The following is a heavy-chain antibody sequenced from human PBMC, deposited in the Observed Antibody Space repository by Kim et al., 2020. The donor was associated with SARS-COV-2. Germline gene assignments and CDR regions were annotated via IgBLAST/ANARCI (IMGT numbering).Heavy chain of an antibody. Sequence: SETLSLACTVSGGSISSSSYYWGWIRQPPGKGLEWIGSIYYSGSTYYNPSLKSRVTISVDTSKNQFSLKLSSVTAADTAVYYCARPGGYGSGNWFDPWG. CDR2: IYYSGST. CDR3: ARPGGYGSGNWFDP. D-gene: IGHD3-10*01. J-gene: IGHJ5*02. CDR1: GGSISSSSYY. V-gene: IGHV4-39*01.